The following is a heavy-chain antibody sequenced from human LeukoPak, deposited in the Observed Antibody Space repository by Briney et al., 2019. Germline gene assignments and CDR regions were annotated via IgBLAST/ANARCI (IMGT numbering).Heavy chain of an antibody. D-gene: IGHD3-3*01. V-gene: IGHV1-18*01. J-gene: IGHJ6*02. CDR3: ARGLWGGYYGDYYGMDV. Sequence: ASVKVSCKASGYTFTSYGISWVRQAPGQGLEWMGWISAYNGNTNYAQKLQGRVTMTTDTSTSTAYMELRSLRSDDTAVYYCARGLWGGYYGDYYGMDVWGQGTTVTVSS. CDR2: ISAYNGNT. CDR1: GYTFTSYG.